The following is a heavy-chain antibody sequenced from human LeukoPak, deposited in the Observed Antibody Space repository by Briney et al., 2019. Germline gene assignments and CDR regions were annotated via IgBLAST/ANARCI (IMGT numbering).Heavy chain of an antibody. CDR2: IKSKTDGGTT. CDR3: TTDPPPYVPKVITMDY. V-gene: IGHV3-15*01. Sequence: KSGGSLRLSCAASGFTFDDYGMSWVRQAPGKGLEWVGRIKSKTDGGTTDYAAPVKGRFTISRDDSKNTLYLQMNSLKTEDTAVYYCTTDPPPYVPKVITMDYWGQGTLVTVSS. D-gene: IGHD3-16*01. CDR1: GFTFDDYG. J-gene: IGHJ4*02.